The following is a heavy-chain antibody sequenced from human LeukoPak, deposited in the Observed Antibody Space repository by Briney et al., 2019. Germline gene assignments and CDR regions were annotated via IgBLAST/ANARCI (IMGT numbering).Heavy chain of an antibody. CDR1: GFTFSSYA. V-gene: IGHV3-23*01. D-gene: IGHD3-10*01. J-gene: IGHJ4*02. CDR3: AKAAMVRFFDY. Sequence: GGSLRLSCAASGFTFSSYAMSWVRQAPGKGLEWVSAISGSGGSTYYADSVKGLFTLSRDNSNNTLYLQMNRLRAEDTAVYYCAKAAMVRFFDYWGQGTLVTVSS. CDR2: ISGSGGST.